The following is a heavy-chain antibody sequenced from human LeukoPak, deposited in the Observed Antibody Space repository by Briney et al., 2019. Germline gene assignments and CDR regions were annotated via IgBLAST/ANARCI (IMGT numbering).Heavy chain of an antibody. V-gene: IGHV4-38-2*02. D-gene: IGHD4-17*01. J-gene: IGHJ3*02. CDR1: GGSVSSGYY. CDR3: AREDGDLPDAFDI. CDR2: IYHSGST. Sequence: PSETLSLTCTVSGGSVSSGYYWGWIRQPPGKGLEWIGSIYHSGSTYYNPSLKSRVSISVDTSKNQFSLKLSSVTAADTAVYYCAREDGDLPDAFDIWGQGTMVTVSS.